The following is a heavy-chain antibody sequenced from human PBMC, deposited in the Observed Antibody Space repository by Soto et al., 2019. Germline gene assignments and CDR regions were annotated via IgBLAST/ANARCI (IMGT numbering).Heavy chain of an antibody. CDR2: IIPMFGTA. V-gene: IGHV1-69*01. D-gene: IGHD3-3*01. CDR3: ARWSGYRNRVYYYGMDV. Sequence: QVQLVQSGAEVKKPGSSVKVSCKASGGTFSSYAISWVRQAPGQGLEWMGGIIPMFGTANYAQKFQGRVTMTTDEYTSTAYMELSSLRSEDTAVYYCARWSGYRNRVYYYGMDVWGQGTTVTVSS. J-gene: IGHJ6*02. CDR1: GGTFSSYA.